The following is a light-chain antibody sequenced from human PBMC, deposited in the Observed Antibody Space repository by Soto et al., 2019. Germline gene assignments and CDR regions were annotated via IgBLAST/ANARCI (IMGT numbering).Light chain of an antibody. Sequence: DIVMTQSPATLSVSPGERATLSCRVSQSVSSNLAWYQQKPGQAPRLLIYGASTRATGIPARFSGSGSATDFTLTISSLQSEDVAVYYCQQYNNLYTFGQGTKLEIK. CDR2: GAS. V-gene: IGKV3-15*01. CDR3: QQYNNLYT. CDR1: QSVSSN. J-gene: IGKJ2*01.